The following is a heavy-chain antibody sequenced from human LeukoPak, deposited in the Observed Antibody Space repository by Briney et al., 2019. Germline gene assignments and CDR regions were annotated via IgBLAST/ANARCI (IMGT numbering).Heavy chain of an antibody. Sequence: GGSLRLSCAASQSIVSSRYMSWVRQAPGKGLEWVSIIYDGGKTYYADSVKGRFTISRDNFKNTLYLQMNNLRAEDTAVYFCGRDDADVKNYGIQYWGQGTLVTVSS. D-gene: IGHD5-24*01. V-gene: IGHV3-53*01. CDR2: IYDGGKT. CDR1: QSIVSSRY. CDR3: GRDDADVKNYGIQY. J-gene: IGHJ4*02.